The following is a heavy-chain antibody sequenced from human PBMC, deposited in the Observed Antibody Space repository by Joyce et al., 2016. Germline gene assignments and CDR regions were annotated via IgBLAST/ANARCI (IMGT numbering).Heavy chain of an antibody. CDR2: IISIRGIA. J-gene: IGHJ1*01. CDR1: GGTLSKNT. D-gene: IGHD3-22*01. Sequence: QVQLVQSGAEVKKPGSSVKVSCKASGGTLSKNTISWVRQAPGQGREWMGRIISIRGIANFAQKLQGRVTLSADRSTDTAYMELSSLRLEDTAIYYCARDDFYDSTDYREYFQHWGQGTLVTVSS. V-gene: IGHV1-69*08. CDR3: ARDDFYDSTDYREYFQH.